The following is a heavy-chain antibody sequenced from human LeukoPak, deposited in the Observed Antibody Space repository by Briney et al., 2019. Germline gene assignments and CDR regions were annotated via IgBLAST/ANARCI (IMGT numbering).Heavy chain of an antibody. CDR2: INTDGSTT. J-gene: IGHJ2*01. CDR1: GFTFSSYW. D-gene: IGHD1-26*01. Sequence: PGGSLRLSCTASGFTFSSYWMHWVRQAPGEGLVWVSRINTDGSTTTYADSVKGRFTISRDNAENKVYLQMNSLRAEDTAVYYCARVRQGEWYFDLWGRGTLVTVSS. V-gene: IGHV3-74*01. CDR3: ARVRQGEWYFDL.